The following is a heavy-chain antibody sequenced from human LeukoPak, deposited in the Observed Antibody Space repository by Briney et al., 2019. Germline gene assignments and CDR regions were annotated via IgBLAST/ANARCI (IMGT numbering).Heavy chain of an antibody. CDR1: GFTLSSYA. J-gene: IGHJ6*02. CDR3: AKEGIAVAGTSWFYYYYGMDV. V-gene: IGHV3-23*01. CDR2: ISGSGGST. Sequence: GGSLRLSCTASGFTLSSYAMSWVRQAPGKGLEWVSAISGSGGSTYYADSVKGRFTISRDNSKNTLYLQMNSLRAEDTAVYYCAKEGIAVAGTSWFYYYYGMDVWGQGTTVTVSS. D-gene: IGHD6-19*01.